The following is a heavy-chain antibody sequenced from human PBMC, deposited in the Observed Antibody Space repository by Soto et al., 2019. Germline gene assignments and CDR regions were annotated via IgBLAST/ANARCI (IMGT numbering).Heavy chain of an antibody. CDR1: GYTFTGYY. D-gene: IGHD3-10*01. CDR3: ARAGWITMVRGVPLHDAFDI. Sequence: VASVKVSCKASGYTFTGYYMHWVRQAPGQGLEWMGWINPNSGGTNYAQKFQGWVTMTRDTSISTAYMELSRLRSDDTAVYYCARAGWITMVRGVPLHDAFDIWGQGTMVTVSS. J-gene: IGHJ3*02. CDR2: INPNSGGT. V-gene: IGHV1-2*04.